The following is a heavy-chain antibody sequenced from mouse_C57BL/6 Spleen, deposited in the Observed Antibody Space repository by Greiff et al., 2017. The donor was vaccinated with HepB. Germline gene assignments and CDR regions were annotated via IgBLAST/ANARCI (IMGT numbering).Heavy chain of an antibody. J-gene: IGHJ2*01. CDR2: IDPSDSET. V-gene: IGHV1-52*01. CDR3: ARPGEGNYFDY. CDR1: GYTFTSYW. Sequence: QVQLQQPGAELVRPGSSVKLSCKASGYTFTSYWMHWVKQRPIQGLEWIGNIDPSDSETHYNQKFKDKATLTVDKSSSTAYMQLSSLTSEDSAFYYCARPGEGNYFDYWGQGTTLTVSS.